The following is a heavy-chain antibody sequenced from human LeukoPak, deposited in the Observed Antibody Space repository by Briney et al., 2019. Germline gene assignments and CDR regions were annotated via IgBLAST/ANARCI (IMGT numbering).Heavy chain of an antibody. CDR1: GGTFSSYA. V-gene: IGHV1-69*05. CDR3: ARDEGPYCSGGSCYSERWFDP. Sequence: SVKDSCKASGGTFSSYAISWVRQAPGQGLEWMGGIIPIFGTANYAQKFQGRVTITTDESTSTAYMELSSLRSEDTAVYYCARDEGPYCSGGSCYSERWFDPWGQGTLVTVSS. CDR2: IIPIFGTA. D-gene: IGHD2-15*01. J-gene: IGHJ5*02.